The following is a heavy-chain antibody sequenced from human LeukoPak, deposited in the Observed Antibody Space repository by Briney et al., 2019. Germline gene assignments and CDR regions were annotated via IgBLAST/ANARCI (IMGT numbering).Heavy chain of an antibody. V-gene: IGHV3-30*18. D-gene: IGHD4-17*01. J-gene: IGHJ4*02. CDR1: GFTFSSYG. CDR3: AKGDDYGDYESFDY. CDR2: ISYDGSNK. Sequence: GGSLRLSCAASGFTFSSYGMHWVRQAPGKGLEWVAVISYDGSNKYYADSVKGRFTISGDNSKNTLYLQMNSLRAEDTAVYYCAKGDDYGDYESFDYWGQGTLVTVSS.